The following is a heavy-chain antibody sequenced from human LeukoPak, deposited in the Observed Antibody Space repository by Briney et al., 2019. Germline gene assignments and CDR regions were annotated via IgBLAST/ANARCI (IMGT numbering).Heavy chain of an antibody. V-gene: IGHV3-21*04. Sequence: GGSLRLSCAASGFTFSSYSMNWVRQAPGKGLEWVSSISSSSSTIYYADSVKGRFTISRDNAKNSLYLQMNSLRAEDTAVYYCAASPRHIDYWGQGTLVTVSS. CDR2: ISSSSSTI. CDR3: AASPRHIDY. J-gene: IGHJ4*02. CDR1: GFTFSSYS.